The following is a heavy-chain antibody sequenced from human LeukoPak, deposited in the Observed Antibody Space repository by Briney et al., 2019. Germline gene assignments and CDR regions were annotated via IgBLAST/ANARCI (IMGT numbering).Heavy chain of an antibody. D-gene: IGHD2-21*01. J-gene: IGHJ4*02. CDR2: INGDGSST. V-gene: IGHV3-74*01. CDR3: SDLDY. CDR1: GFTFSSYW. Sequence: GGSLRLSCAASGFTFSSYWMHWVRQAPGKGLVWVSHINGDGSSTSYADSVKGRFTISRDNAKNTLYLQMNSLRAEDTAVYYYSDLDYWGQGTLVTVSS.